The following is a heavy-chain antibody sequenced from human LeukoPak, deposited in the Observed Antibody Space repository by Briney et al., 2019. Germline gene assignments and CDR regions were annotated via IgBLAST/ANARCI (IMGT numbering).Heavy chain of an antibody. D-gene: IGHD5-12*01. CDR3: ATGGYDFSY. V-gene: IGHV3-15*07. CDR1: GLTFYNTW. CDR2: IKTKSDGGTT. J-gene: IGHJ4*02. Sequence: GGSLRLSCTVSGLTFYNTWMNWVRRAPGKGLEWVGRIKTKSDGGTTVYAAPIKGRFTISRDDSKNTLFLQMNSLKTEDTAVYYCATGGYDFSYWGQGTLVTVSS.